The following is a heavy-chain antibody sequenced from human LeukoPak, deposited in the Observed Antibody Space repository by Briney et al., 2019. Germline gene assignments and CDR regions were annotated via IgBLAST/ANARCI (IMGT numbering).Heavy chain of an antibody. D-gene: IGHD4-17*01. Sequence: ASVKVSCKASGYTFTGYYMHWVRQAPGQRLEWMGWINPNSGGTNYAQKFQGRVTMTRDTSISTAYMELSRLRSDDTAVYYCARHMTTANNWFDPWGQGTLVTVSS. CDR1: GYTFTGYY. CDR2: INPNSGGT. V-gene: IGHV1-2*02. CDR3: ARHMTTANNWFDP. J-gene: IGHJ5*02.